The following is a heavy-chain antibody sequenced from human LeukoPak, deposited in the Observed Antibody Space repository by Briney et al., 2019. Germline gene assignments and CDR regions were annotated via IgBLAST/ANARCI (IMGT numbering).Heavy chain of an antibody. CDR1: GYTFTNYD. CDR2: MNPNSGNT. CDR3: ARGRGTAMVTYGDY. V-gene: IGHV1-8*01. Sequence: ASVEVSCKPSGYTFTNYDINWVRQATGQGLEWMGWMNPNSGNTGYAQKLQGRVTMTRNTSISAAYMELSSLRSEDTAVYFCARGRGTAMVTYGDYWGQGTLVTVSS. J-gene: IGHJ4*02. D-gene: IGHD5-18*01.